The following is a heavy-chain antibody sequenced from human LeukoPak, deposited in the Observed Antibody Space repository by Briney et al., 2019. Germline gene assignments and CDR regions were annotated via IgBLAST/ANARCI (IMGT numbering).Heavy chain of an antibody. CDR1: GFTFSDYY. V-gene: IGHV3-11*04. CDR2: ISSSGSTI. Sequence: GGSLRLSCAASGFTFSDYYMSWIRQAPGKGLEWVSYISSSGSTIYYADSVKGRFTISRDNSKNTLYLQMNSLRAEDTAVYYCARDSLPTAMGPFDYWGQGTLVTVSS. J-gene: IGHJ4*02. D-gene: IGHD5-18*01. CDR3: ARDSLPTAMGPFDY.